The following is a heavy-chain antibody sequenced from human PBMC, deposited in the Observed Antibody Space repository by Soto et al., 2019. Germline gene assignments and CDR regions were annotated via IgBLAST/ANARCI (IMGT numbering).Heavy chain of an antibody. CDR2: IYYSGST. CDR1: GGSISSGGYY. Sequence: PSETLSLTCTVSGGSISSGGYYWSWIRQLPGKGLEWIGYIYYSGSTYYNPSLKSRVTISVDTTKNQFSLKLSSVTAADTAVYYCATLDYYDSSGYPGAFDIWGQGTMVTVS. CDR3: ATLDYYDSSGYPGAFDI. D-gene: IGHD3-22*01. J-gene: IGHJ3*02. V-gene: IGHV4-31*03.